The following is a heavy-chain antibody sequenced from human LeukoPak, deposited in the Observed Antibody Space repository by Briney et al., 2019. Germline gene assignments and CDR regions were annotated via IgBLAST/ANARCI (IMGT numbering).Heavy chain of an antibody. CDR2: ISSNGGST. CDR1: GFTFSSYA. Sequence: GSLRLSCAASGFTFSSYAMHWARQAPGKGLEYVSAISSNGGSTYYANSVKGRFTISRDNSKNTLYLQMGSLRAEDLAVYYCARAGPRYYDYWGQGTLVTVSS. CDR3: ARAGPRYYDY. D-gene: IGHD3-10*01. V-gene: IGHV3-64*01. J-gene: IGHJ4*02.